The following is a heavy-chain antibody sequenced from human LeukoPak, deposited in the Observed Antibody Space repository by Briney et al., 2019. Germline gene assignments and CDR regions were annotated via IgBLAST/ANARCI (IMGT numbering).Heavy chain of an antibody. CDR3: ARHRYRVVGATGEFDY. Sequence: PSETLSLTCTVSGGSISSSSYYWGWIRQPPGKGLEWIGSIYYSGSTYYNPSLKSRVTISVDTSKNQFSLKLSSVTAADTAVYYCARHRYRVVGATGEFDYWGQGTLVTVSS. D-gene: IGHD1-26*01. CDR1: GGSISSSSYY. CDR2: IYYSGST. V-gene: IGHV4-39*01. J-gene: IGHJ4*02.